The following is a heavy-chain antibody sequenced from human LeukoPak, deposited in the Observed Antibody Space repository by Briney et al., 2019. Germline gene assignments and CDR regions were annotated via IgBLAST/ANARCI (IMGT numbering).Heavy chain of an antibody. Sequence: PGGSLRLSCAASGFTFSSYAMHWVRQAPGKGLEWVAVISDDGSNKYYADSVKGRFTISRDNSKNTLYLQMNTLRPEDTAVYYCARAVGMPTVSQEDYWGQGTLVTVSS. V-gene: IGHV3-30*04. CDR2: ISDDGSNK. D-gene: IGHD4-17*01. J-gene: IGHJ4*02. CDR1: GFTFSSYA. CDR3: ARAVGMPTVSQEDY.